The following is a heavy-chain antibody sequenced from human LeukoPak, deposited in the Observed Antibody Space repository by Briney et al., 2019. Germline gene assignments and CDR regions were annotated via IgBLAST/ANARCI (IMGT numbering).Heavy chain of an antibody. D-gene: IGHD6-19*01. CDR2: IYSGGST. CDR1: GFTVSSNY. V-gene: IGHV3-66*01. Sequence: GGSLRLSCAASGFTVSSNYMSWVRQAPGKGLEWVSVIYSGGSTYYADSVKGRFTISRDNSKNTLYLQMNSLRAEDTAVYYCARDVEYSSGWYGGEGYFDYWSQGTLVTVSS. J-gene: IGHJ4*02. CDR3: ARDVEYSSGWYGGEGYFDY.